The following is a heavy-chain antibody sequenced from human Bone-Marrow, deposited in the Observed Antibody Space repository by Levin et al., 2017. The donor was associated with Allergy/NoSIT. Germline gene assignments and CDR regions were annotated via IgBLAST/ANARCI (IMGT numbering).Heavy chain of an antibody. CDR1: GFTFSSYE. CDR3: ARDGYNSVSGDYYYGMDG. V-gene: IGHV3-48*03. Sequence: GGSLRLSCAASGFTFSSYEMNWVRQAPGKGLEWVSYISSSGSTIYYADSVKGRFTISRDNAKNSLYLQMNSLRAEDTAVYYCARDGYNSVSGDYYYGMDGWGQGTTVTVSS. CDR2: ISSSGSTI. J-gene: IGHJ6*02. D-gene: IGHD5-18*01.